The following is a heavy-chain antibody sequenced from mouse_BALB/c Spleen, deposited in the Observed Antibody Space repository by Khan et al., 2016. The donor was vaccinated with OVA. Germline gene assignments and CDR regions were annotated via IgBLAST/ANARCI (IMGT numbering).Heavy chain of an antibody. J-gene: IGHJ3*01. CDR1: GYTFTDYY. CDR3: ARGNYSGSTSWFGY. CDR2: IYPGSGNI. D-gene: IGHD1-1*01. Sequence: QVQLQQSGPELVKPGASVKISCKASGYTFTDYYIKWVKQKTGQGLECIGWIYPGSGNIKYNEKFKDKATLTVDTSSRTAYMQLSRLTSEDTAVYFCARGNYSGSTSWFGYWGQGTLVTVSA. V-gene: IGHV1-84*02.